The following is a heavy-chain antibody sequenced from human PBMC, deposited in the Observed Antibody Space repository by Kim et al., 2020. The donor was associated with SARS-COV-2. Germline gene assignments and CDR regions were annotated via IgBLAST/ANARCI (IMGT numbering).Heavy chain of an antibody. CDR2: ISYDGSNK. Sequence: GGSLRLSCAASGFTFSSYGMHWVRQAPGKGLEWVAVISYDGSNKYYADSVKGRFTISRDNSKNTLYLQMNSLRAEDTAVYYCAKDRGQLLPDAFDIWGQGTMVTVSS. CDR3: AKDRGQLLPDAFDI. CDR1: GFTFSSYG. J-gene: IGHJ3*02. V-gene: IGHV3-30*18. D-gene: IGHD2-15*01.